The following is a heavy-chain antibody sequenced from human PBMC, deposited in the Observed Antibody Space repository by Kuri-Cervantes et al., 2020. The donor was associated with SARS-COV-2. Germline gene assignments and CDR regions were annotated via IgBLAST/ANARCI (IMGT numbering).Heavy chain of an antibody. D-gene: IGHD5-12*01. Sequence: GGSLRLSCAASGFTFSSYSINWVRQAPGKGLEWVSSISSSSSYIYYADSVKGRFTISRDNAKNSLYLQMNSLRAEDTAVYYCARHIVATIWGGYYFDYWGQGTLVTVSS. V-gene: IGHV3-21*01. CDR3: ARHIVATIWGGYYFDY. CDR1: GFTFSSYS. J-gene: IGHJ4*02. CDR2: ISSSSSYI.